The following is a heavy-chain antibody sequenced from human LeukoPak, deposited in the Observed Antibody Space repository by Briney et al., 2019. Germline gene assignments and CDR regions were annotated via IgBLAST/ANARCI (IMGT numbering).Heavy chain of an antibody. CDR3: ARGGRAEDAFDI. Sequence: SETLSLTCTVSGGSISSYYWSWIRQPAGKGLEWIGRIYTSGSTNYNPSLKSRVTISVDTSKNQFSLKLSSVTAADTAVYYCARGGRAEDAFDIWGQGTMVTVSS. V-gene: IGHV4-4*07. D-gene: IGHD1-26*01. CDR2: IYTSGST. CDR1: GGSISSYY. J-gene: IGHJ3*02.